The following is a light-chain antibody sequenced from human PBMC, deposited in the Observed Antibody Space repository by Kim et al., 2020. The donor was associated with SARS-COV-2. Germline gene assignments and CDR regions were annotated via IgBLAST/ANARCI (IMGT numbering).Light chain of an antibody. Sequence: NFTLTQPHSVSESPGKTVTISCTRSSGSIASNYVQWYQQRPGSAPTTVIYEDNQRPSGVPDRFSGSIDSSSNSASLTISGLKTEDEADYYCQSYDSSNRHWVFGGGTQLTVL. J-gene: IGLJ3*02. CDR1: SGSIASNY. CDR3: QSYDSSNRHWV. V-gene: IGLV6-57*04. CDR2: EDN.